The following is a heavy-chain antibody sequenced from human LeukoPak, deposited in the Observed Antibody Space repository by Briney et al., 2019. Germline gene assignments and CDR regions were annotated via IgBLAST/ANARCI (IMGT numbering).Heavy chain of an antibody. CDR3: AGIIAVAGNDY. Sequence: PGGSLRLSCTTSVFPFSRYSMNWVRQAPGKGLEWVSYITSSGDTIYYADSVKGRFTISRDNAKNSLYLQMNSLRAEDTAVYYCAGIIAVAGNDYWGQGTLVTVSS. V-gene: IGHV3-48*01. CDR2: ITSSGDTI. J-gene: IGHJ4*02. CDR1: VFPFSRYS. D-gene: IGHD6-19*01.